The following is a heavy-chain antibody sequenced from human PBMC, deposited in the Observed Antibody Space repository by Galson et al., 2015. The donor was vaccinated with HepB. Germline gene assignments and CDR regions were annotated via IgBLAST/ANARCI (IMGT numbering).Heavy chain of an antibody. CDR2: INPSGGST. CDR1: GYTFTSHY. J-gene: IGHJ4*02. Sequence: VKVSCKASGYTFTSHYMHWVRQAPGQGLEWMGIINPSGGSTSDAQKFQGRVTMTRDTSTSTVYMELSSLRSEDTAVYYCARGGQWLGHIYYFDYWGQGTLVTVSS. D-gene: IGHD6-19*01. CDR3: ARGGQWLGHIYYFDY. V-gene: IGHV1-46*01.